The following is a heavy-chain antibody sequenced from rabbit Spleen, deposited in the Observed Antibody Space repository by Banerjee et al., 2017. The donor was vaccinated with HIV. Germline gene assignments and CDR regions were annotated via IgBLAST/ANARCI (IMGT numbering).Heavy chain of an antibody. CDR2: IAGSSSGFT. D-gene: IGHD1-1*01. J-gene: IGHJ4*01. Sequence: QEQLEESGGDLVKPGASLTLTCTASGFSFSSSDYMCWVRQAPGKGLEWISCIAGSSSGFTYSASWAKGRFTISKTSSTTVTLQMTSLTAADTATYFCVRGASSSGYYSLWGQGTLVTV. CDR1: GFSFSSSDY. CDR3: VRGASSSGYYSL. V-gene: IGHV1S45*01.